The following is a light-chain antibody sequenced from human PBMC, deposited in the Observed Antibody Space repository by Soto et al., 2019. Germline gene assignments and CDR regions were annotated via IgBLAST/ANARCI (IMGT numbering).Light chain of an antibody. CDR1: QTISSSF. V-gene: IGKV3-20*01. J-gene: IGKJ3*01. CDR3: HQCGRSPLDT. CDR2: RAT. Sequence: EIVLTQSPGTLSLSPGERATLSCRASQTISSSFLAWYQQKPGQAPRLLIYRATRGAAGIPDRFSSRCSRTDFTLTISRLAHEYFAVYYCHQCGRSPLDTFGPGTKVEIK.